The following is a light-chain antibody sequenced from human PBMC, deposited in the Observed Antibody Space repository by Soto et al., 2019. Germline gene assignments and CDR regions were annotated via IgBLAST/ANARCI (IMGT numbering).Light chain of an antibody. V-gene: IGKV3-20*01. CDR2: GAS. CDR3: QHYAHNSPIT. Sequence: EIGLTQYKGTLCLSPGERATLSCRASQSVSSNLAWYQQKPGQAPRLLISGASSRATGIPDRFSGSGSGTDFTLTISRLEPEDFALYYCQHYAHNSPITFCQVTLLAIK. CDR1: QSVSSN. J-gene: IGKJ5*01.